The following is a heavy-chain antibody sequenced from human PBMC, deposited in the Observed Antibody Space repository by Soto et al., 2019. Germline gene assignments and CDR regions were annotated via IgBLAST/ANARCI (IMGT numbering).Heavy chain of an antibody. J-gene: IGHJ4*02. V-gene: IGHV5-51*01. CDR2: IYPGDSDT. Sequence: GELLKISCMGPGCNFDIYWSAWERQMPGKGLEWMGIIYPGDSDTRYSPSFQGQVTISADKSISTAYLHWSSLRASDTAMYYCARLSNYDSSGSSEGLDYWGPGALVTVSS. CDR1: GCNFDIYW. CDR3: ARLSNYDSSGSSEGLDY. D-gene: IGHD3-22*01.